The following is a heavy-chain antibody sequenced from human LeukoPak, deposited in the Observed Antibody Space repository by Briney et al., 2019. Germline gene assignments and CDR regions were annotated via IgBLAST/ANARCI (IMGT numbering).Heavy chain of an antibody. Sequence: TLSHTRTDPLDSIIGGIYCWSWIRLPAGGGLGWIGRNYTSGSTNYNPSLKSRVTISVDTSKSKCTLKLSSVTAADTAVYYCARARNITMIAYYYGMDVWGQGTTVTVSS. CDR3: ARARNITMIAYYYGMDV. CDR1: LDSIIGGIYC. J-gene: IGHJ6*02. D-gene: IGHD3-22*01. V-gene: IGHV4-61*02. CDR2: NYTSGST.